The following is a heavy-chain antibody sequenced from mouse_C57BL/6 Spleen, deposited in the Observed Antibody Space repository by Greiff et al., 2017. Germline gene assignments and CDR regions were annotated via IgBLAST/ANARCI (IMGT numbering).Heavy chain of an antibody. J-gene: IGHJ1*03. CDR1: GYAFSSYW. CDR3: AREGGIEGDFDV. D-gene: IGHD2-12*01. V-gene: IGHV1-80*01. CDR2: IYPGDGDT. Sequence: QVQLQQSGAELVKPGASVKISCKASGYAFSSYWMNWVKQRPGQGLEWIGQIYPGDGDTHYNGKFKGKATLTADNSSSTAYMQLSSLTSEDAAVEFYAREGGIEGDFDVWGTGTTVTVSS.